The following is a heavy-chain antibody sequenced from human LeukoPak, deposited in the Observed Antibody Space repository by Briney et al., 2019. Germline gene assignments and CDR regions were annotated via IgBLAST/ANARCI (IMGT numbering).Heavy chain of an antibody. J-gene: IGHJ2*01. CDR2: ISAYNGST. Sequence: ASVKVSCKASGYTFTSYGISWVRQAPGQGLEWMGWISAYNGSTNYAQKLQGRVTMTTDTSTSTAYMELRSLRSDDTAVYYCARHPDYLGATETPNNWYFDLWGRGTLVTVSS. V-gene: IGHV1-18*01. CDR3: ARHPDYLGATETPNNWYFDL. CDR1: GYTFTSYG. D-gene: IGHD1-26*01.